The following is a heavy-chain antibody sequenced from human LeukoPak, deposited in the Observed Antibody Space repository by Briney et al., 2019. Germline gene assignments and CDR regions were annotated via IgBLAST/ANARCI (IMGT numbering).Heavy chain of an antibody. CDR2: INSDGSST. V-gene: IGHV3-74*01. D-gene: IGHD3-9*01. Sequence: PGGSLRLSCAASGFTFSSYWMHWVRQAPGKGLVWVSRINSDGSSTSYADSVKGRFTISRDNAKNTLYLQMNSLRAEDTAVYYCARAASHILTGYFVWGQGTLVTVSP. J-gene: IGHJ4*02. CDR1: GFTFSSYW. CDR3: ARAASHILTGYFV.